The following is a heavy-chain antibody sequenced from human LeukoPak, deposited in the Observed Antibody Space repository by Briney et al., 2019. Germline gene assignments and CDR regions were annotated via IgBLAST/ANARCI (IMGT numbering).Heavy chain of an antibody. CDR3: ARAPDAFDI. CDR1: GFTFSGYS. J-gene: IGHJ3*02. Sequence: GGSLRLSCAASGFTFSGYSMNWVRRAPGKGLEWISYISSGSSTRYYADSVKARFTVSRDNAKNSLYLQMNSLRDEDTAVYYCARAPDAFDIWGQGTMVTVSS. CDR2: ISSGSSTR. V-gene: IGHV3-48*02.